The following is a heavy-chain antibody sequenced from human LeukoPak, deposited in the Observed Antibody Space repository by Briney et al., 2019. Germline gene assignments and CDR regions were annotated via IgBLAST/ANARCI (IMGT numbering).Heavy chain of an antibody. V-gene: IGHV3-21*01. CDR1: GFTFSYYS. CDR3: AASIAYRSSWFADY. CDR2: ISSSSGYI. Sequence: GGSLRLSGAASGFTFSYYSMNWVRQAPGKGLEWVSSISSSSGYIYYADSVKGRFTISRDNDKNSLYLKMNSLRAEDTGLYYCAASIAYRSSWFADYWGQGTLVTVSS. D-gene: IGHD6-13*01. J-gene: IGHJ4*02.